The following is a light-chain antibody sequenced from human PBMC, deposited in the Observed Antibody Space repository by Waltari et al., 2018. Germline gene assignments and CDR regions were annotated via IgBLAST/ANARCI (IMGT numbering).Light chain of an antibody. CDR3: QQGSILPLT. V-gene: IGKV3-11*01. CDR1: ESVSNY. Sequence: EVVLTQSPVTLSLAAGERATLSCRARESVSNYLACYQQKPGQSPRLLIFDTSKRATGIPARFIGSGYGTDFTLTINNLEAEDFALYYCQQGSILPLTFGGGTKVEI. J-gene: IGKJ4*01. CDR2: DTS.